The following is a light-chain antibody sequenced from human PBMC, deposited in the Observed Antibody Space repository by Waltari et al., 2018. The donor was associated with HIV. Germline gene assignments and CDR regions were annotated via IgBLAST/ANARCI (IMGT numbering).Light chain of an antibody. V-gene: IGKV2-28*01. J-gene: IGKJ2*01. Sequence: EIVLTQSPLSLSVTPADPASISCTSTQTLLHSNGYNYLDWYLQKPGQPPQLLIYLDSNRASGVPDRFSGSGSGTNFTLKISRVEVEDVGTYFCMQTLQTPPTFGQGTKLDIK. CDR3: MQTLQTPPT. CDR2: LDS. CDR1: QTLLHSNGYNY.